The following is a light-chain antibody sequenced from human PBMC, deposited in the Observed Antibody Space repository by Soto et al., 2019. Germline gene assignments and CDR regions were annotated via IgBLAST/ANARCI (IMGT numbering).Light chain of an antibody. CDR3: QQYNSYPWT. Sequence: DIQIRLSLSALSPSLEDRVTITFRASQSIRSWLAWYQQKPGKAPKLLIYDASSLESGVPSRFSGSGSGTEFTLTINSLQPDDFPSYYCQQYNSYPWTFGEGTKVDIK. J-gene: IGKJ1*01. CDR2: DAS. V-gene: IGKV1-5*01. CDR1: QSIRSW.